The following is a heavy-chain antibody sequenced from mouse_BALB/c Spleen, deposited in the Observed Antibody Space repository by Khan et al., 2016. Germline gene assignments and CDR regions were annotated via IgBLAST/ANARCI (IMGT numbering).Heavy chain of an antibody. CDR3: ARTLLRLYYLDY. CDR1: GYSITSDYA. J-gene: IGHJ2*01. CDR2: ISYSGST. Sequence: EVQLQESGPGLVKPSQSLSLTCTVTGYSITSDYAWNWIRQFPGHKLEWMGYISYSGSTSHNPSLKSRISSTRDTSKNQFFLQLNSVTTEDTATWYCARTLLRLYYLDYWGQGTTLTVAA. D-gene: IGHD1-2*01. V-gene: IGHV3-2*02.